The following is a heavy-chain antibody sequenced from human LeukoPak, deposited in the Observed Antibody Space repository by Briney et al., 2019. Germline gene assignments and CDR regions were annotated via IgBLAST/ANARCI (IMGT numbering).Heavy chain of an antibody. D-gene: IGHD3-10*01. V-gene: IGHV3-33*01. Sequence: GGSLRLSCAASGFTFSSYGMHWVRQAPGKGLEWVAVIWYDGSNKYYADSVKGRFTISRDNSKNTLYLQMNSLRVEDTAVYYCARDNYGSGSYSWFDPWGQGTLVTVSS. CDR3: ARDNYGSGSYSWFDP. CDR1: GFTFSSYG. CDR2: IWYDGSNK. J-gene: IGHJ5*02.